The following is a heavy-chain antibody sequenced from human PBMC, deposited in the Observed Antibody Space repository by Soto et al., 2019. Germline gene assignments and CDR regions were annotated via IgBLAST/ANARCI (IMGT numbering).Heavy chain of an antibody. CDR2: IYPGDSDT. J-gene: IGHJ6*02. Sequence: GESLKISCKGSGYSFTSYWIGWVRQMPGKGLEWMGIIYPGDSDTRYSPSFQGQVTISADKSISTAYLQWSSLKASDTAMYYCGRVNYYDSSGYFGFPYYCGMDVWGQGTTVTVSS. CDR1: GYSFTSYW. D-gene: IGHD3-22*01. V-gene: IGHV5-51*01. CDR3: GRVNYYDSSGYFGFPYYCGMDV.